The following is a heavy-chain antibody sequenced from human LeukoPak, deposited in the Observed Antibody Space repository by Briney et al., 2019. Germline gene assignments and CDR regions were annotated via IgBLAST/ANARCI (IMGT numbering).Heavy chain of an antibody. J-gene: IGHJ4*02. Sequence: ASVKVSCKASGYTFTSFGINWVRQAPGQGLEWMGWISVYNGNTNYAQKFHDRVTMTTDTSTSTAYMELRSLRSDDTAVYYCASIGQQLALDYWGQGTLVTVSS. CDR2: ISVYNGNT. CDR3: ASIGQQLALDY. D-gene: IGHD6-13*01. V-gene: IGHV1-18*01. CDR1: GYTFTSFG.